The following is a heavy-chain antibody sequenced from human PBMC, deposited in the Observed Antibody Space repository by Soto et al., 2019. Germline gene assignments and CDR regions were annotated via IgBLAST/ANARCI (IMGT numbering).Heavy chain of an antibody. CDR1: GYSFATYW. Sequence: PVESLKISYKVSGYSFATYWIGWVRQMPGKGLEWMGIIYPGDSDTRYSPSFQGQVTISADKSISTAYLQWSSLKASDTAMYYCARRLRYYYYGMDVWGQGTTVTVSS. CDR2: IYPGDSDT. V-gene: IGHV5-51*01. CDR3: ARRLRYYYYGMDV. J-gene: IGHJ6*02.